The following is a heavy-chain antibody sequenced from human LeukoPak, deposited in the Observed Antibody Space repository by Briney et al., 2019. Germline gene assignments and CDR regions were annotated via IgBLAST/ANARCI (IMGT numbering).Heavy chain of an antibody. CDR3: TRSHGSTTEFDY. D-gene: IGHD2-2*01. CDR1: RFTFSNYE. V-gene: IGHV3-30-3*01. Sequence: PGGSLRLSCAASRFTFSNYEMHWVSQAPGEGLEWVAGISQHGTNEYVADSVKGRFTISRDDAKNTLYLHMNSLRTEDTAVYYCTRSHGSTTEFDYWGQGTLVTVSS. CDR2: ISQHGTNE. J-gene: IGHJ4*02.